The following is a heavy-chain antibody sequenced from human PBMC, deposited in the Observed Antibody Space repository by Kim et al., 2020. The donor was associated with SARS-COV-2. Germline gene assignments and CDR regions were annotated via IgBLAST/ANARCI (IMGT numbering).Heavy chain of an antibody. J-gene: IGHJ6*02. CDR1: GFTFSNAW. CDR3: TTAYCGGDCYSPYYYYGMDV. V-gene: IGHV3-15*01. CDR2: IKSKTDGGTT. Sequence: GGSLRLSCAASGFTFSNAWMSWVRQAPGKGLEWVGRIKSKTDGGTTDYAAPVKGRFTISRDDSKNTLYLQMNSLKTEDTAVYYCTTAYCGGDCYSPYYYYGMDVWGQGTTVTVSS. D-gene: IGHD2-21*02.